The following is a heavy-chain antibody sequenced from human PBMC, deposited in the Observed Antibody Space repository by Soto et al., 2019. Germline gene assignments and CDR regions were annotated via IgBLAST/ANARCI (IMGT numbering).Heavy chain of an antibody. CDR3: AKEDHYDSSGYPLNFDY. V-gene: IGHV3-30*18. CDR1: GFTFSSYG. D-gene: IGHD3-22*01. J-gene: IGHJ4*02. CDR2: ISYDGSNK. Sequence: GGSLRLSCAASGFTFSSYGMHWVRQAPGKGLEWVAVISYDGSNKYYADSVKGRFTISRDNSKNTLYLQMNSLRAEDTAVYYCAKEDHYDSSGYPLNFDYWGQGTLVTVSS.